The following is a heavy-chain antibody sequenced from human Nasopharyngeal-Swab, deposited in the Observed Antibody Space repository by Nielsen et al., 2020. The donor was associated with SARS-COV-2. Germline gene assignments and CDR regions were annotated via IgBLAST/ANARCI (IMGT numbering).Heavy chain of an antibody. CDR2: IWNDGGNK. J-gene: IGHJ4*02. V-gene: IGHV3-33*01. CDR3: ARAGALSAGTPTSWIDY. Sequence: GESLKISCATSGFTFTTYGMHWVRQSLGKGLEWVAVIWNDGGNKYYADSVKGRFTISRGNSMNTLYLQMNSLRAEDTAVYYCARAGALSAGTPTSWIDYWGQGTLVTVSS. D-gene: IGHD1-7*01. CDR1: GFTFTTYG.